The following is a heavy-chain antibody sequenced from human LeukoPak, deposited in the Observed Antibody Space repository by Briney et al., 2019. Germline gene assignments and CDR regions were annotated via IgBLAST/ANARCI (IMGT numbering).Heavy chain of an antibody. CDR2: ISGSGGST. Sequence: GGSLRLSCAASGFTFSSYAMSWVRQAPGKGLEWVSAISGSGGSTYYADSVKGRFTISRDNSKDTLYLQMNSLRAEDTAVYYRAKDSVVVAAHFDYWGQGTLVTVSS. D-gene: IGHD2-15*01. CDR3: AKDSVVVAAHFDY. CDR1: GFTFSSYA. J-gene: IGHJ4*02. V-gene: IGHV3-23*01.